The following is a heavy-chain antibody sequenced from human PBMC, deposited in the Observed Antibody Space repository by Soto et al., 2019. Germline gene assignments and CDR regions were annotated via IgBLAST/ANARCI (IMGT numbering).Heavy chain of an antibody. V-gene: IGHV3-30-3*01. CDR1: GFTFSSYA. D-gene: IGHD2-2*02. CDR3: AREIVVVPAAIWLEGTNYYYGMDV. CDR2: ISYDGSNK. J-gene: IGHJ6*02. Sequence: QVQLVESGGGVVQPGRSLRLSCAASGFTFSSYAMHWVRQAPGKGLEWVAVISYDGSNKYYADSVKGRFTISRDNSKNTLYLQMNSLRAEDTAVYYCAREIVVVPAAIWLEGTNYYYGMDVWGQGTTVTVSS.